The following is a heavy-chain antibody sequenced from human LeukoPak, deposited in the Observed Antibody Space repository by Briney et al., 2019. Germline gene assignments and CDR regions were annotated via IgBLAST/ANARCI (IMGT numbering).Heavy chain of an antibody. Sequence: SWVRQAPGKGLEWIGYIYYSGSTYYNPSLKSRVTISVDTSKNQFSLKLSSVTAADAAVYYCAREEGYSYGWSYFDYWGQGTLVTVSS. CDR3: AREEGYSYGWSYFDY. V-gene: IGHV4-31*02. CDR2: IYYSGST. J-gene: IGHJ4*02. D-gene: IGHD5-18*01.